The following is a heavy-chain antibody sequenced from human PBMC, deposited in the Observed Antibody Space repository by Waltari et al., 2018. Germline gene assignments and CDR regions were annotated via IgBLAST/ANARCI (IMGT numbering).Heavy chain of an antibody. CDR2: INPNSGGT. CDR3: ARPLPDFWSGWGVGY. Sequence: QVQLVQSGAEVKKPGASVKVSCKASGYTFTGYYMHWVRQAPGQGLEWMGRINPNSGGTNYAQKVQGRVTMTRDTSISTAYMELSRLRSDDTAVYYCARPLPDFWSGWGVGYWGQGTLVTVSS. CDR1: GYTFTGYY. D-gene: IGHD3-3*01. J-gene: IGHJ4*02. V-gene: IGHV1-2*06.